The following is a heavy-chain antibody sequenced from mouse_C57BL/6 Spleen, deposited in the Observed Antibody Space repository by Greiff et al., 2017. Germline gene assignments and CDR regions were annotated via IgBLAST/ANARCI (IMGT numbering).Heavy chain of an antibody. CDR3: ARNEGNYIYAMDY. CDR1: GYTFTSYW. D-gene: IGHD2-1*01. V-gene: IGHV1-55*01. J-gene: IGHJ4*01. Sequence: VQLQQPGAELVKPGASVKMSCKASGYTFTSYWITWVKQRPGQGLEWIGDIYPGSGSTNYNEKFKSKATLTVYTSSSTAYMQLSSLTSEDSAVYYCARNEGNYIYAMDYWGQGTSVTVSS. CDR2: IYPGSGST.